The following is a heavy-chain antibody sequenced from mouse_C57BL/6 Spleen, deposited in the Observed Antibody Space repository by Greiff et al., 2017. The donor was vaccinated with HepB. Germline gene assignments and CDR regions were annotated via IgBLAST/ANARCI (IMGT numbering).Heavy chain of an antibody. Sequence: EVKLQESGGGLVKPGGSLKLSCAASGFTFSDYGMHWVRQAPEKGLEWVAYISSGSSTIYYADTVKGRFTISRDNAKNTLFLQMTSLRSEDTAMYYCARRDWERGYYFDYWGQGTTLTVSS. CDR1: GFTFSDYG. J-gene: IGHJ2*01. V-gene: IGHV5-17*01. D-gene: IGHD4-1*01. CDR3: ARRDWERGYYFDY. CDR2: ISSGSSTI.